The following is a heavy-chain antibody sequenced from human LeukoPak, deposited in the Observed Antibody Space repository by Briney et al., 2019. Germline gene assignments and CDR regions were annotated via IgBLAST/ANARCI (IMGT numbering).Heavy chain of an antibody. CDR2: ICSDKSNK. CDR1: GFTFNHHA. J-gene: IGHJ4*02. CDR3: AKDAQRGFDYSNSLEY. D-gene: IGHD4-11*01. Sequence: PGGSLRLSCAASGFTFNHHAMHWVRQAPGKGLEWVAVICSDKSNKFYADSVRGRFTISRDDSRKTVYLQMERMTAEDTAIYYCAKDAQRGFDYSNSLEYWGQGALVTVAS. V-gene: IGHV3-33*06.